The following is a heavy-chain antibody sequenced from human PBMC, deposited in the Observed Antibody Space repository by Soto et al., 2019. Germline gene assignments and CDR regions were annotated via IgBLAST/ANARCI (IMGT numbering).Heavy chain of an antibody. D-gene: IGHD3-22*01. CDR2: INAGNGNT. V-gene: IGHV1-3*01. CDR3: ARALLIAYDSSGYPDY. CDR1: GYTFTSYA. Sequence: EASVKASCKASGYTFTSYAMHWVRQAPGQRLEWMGWINAGNGNTKYSQKFQGRVTITRDTSASTAYMELSSLRSEDTAVYYCARALLIAYDSSGYPDYWGQGTLVTVSS. J-gene: IGHJ4*02.